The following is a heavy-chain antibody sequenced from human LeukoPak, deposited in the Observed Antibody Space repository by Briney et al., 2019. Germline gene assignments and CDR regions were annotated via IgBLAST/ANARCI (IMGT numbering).Heavy chain of an antibody. V-gene: IGHV3-66*03. CDR1: GFTVSSNY. D-gene: IGHD6-13*01. Sequence: GGSLRLSCAASGFTVSSNYMSWVRQAPGTGLEWVSIIYDIGSTYYADSVKGRFTISRDNSKNTQYLQMNSLRAEDTAVYYCARDDGYSSSWYLFGYWGQGTLVTVSS. CDR3: ARDDGYSSSWYLFGY. CDR2: IYDIGST. J-gene: IGHJ4*02.